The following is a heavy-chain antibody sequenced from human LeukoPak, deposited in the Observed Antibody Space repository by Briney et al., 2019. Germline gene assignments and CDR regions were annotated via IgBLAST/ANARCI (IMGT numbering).Heavy chain of an antibody. CDR2: IIPIFGTA. Sequence: GASVKVSCKASGGTFSSYAISWVRQAPGQGLEWMGGIIPIFGTANYAQKFQGRVTITADESTSTAYMELSSLRSEDTAVYYCARGPRSTVRGVIRGWFDPWGQGTLVTVSS. J-gene: IGHJ5*02. D-gene: IGHD3-10*01. V-gene: IGHV1-69*13. CDR3: ARGPRSTVRGVIRGWFDP. CDR1: GGTFSSYA.